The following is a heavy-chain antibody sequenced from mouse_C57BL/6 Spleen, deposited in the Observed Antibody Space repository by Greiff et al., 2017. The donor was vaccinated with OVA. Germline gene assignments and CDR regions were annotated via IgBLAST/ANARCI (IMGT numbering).Heavy chain of an antibody. Sequence: EVKLQESGPGLVKPSQSLSLTCSVTGYSITSGYYWNWIRQFPGNKLEWMGYISYDGSNNYNPSLKNRISITRDTSKNQFFLKLNSVTTEDTATYYCARQLGYFDYWGQGTTLTVSS. CDR1: GYSITSGYY. J-gene: IGHJ2*01. V-gene: IGHV3-6*01. CDR2: ISYDGSN. CDR3: ARQLGYFDY. D-gene: IGHD3-1*01.